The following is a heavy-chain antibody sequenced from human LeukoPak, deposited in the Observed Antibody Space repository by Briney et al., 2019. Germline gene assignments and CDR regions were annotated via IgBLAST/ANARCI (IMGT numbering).Heavy chain of an antibody. Sequence: GESLKISCKGSGYSFTNYWIGWVRQMPGKGLEWMGIIYPLNSDIRYSPSFQGQVTMSADRAISTAYLQWNSLKASDTAMYYCARWSGDNRFDYWGQGTLVTVSS. CDR2: IYPLNSDI. V-gene: IGHV5-51*01. D-gene: IGHD4-17*01. J-gene: IGHJ4*02. CDR1: GYSFTNYW. CDR3: ARWSGDNRFDY.